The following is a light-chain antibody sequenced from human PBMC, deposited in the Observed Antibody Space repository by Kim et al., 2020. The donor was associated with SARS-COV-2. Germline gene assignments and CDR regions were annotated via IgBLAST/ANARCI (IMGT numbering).Light chain of an antibody. Sequence: ASVGYRVTVTCRTSQSISSHLNWYHQKPGRAPKLLIYAASTLQGGVPSRFSGSGSETDFTLTISSLQPEDFATYFCQQSYITPFTFGPGTKVDIK. CDR3: QQSYITPFT. J-gene: IGKJ3*01. CDR2: AAS. V-gene: IGKV1-39*01. CDR1: QSISSH.